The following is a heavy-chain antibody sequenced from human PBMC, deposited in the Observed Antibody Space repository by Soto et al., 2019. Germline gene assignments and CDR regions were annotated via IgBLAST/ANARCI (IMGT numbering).Heavy chain of an antibody. V-gene: IGHV3-30-3*01. J-gene: IGHJ6*02. D-gene: IGHD2-21*02. CDR1: GFTFSSYA. Sequence: GGSLRLSCAASGFTFSSYAMHWVRQAPGKVLAWVAVISYDGSNKYYADSVKGRFTSSRDNSKNTLYLQMNSLRAEDTAEYYCARALGPEPAYCGGDCYLAGMDVWGQGTTVTVSS. CDR3: ARALGPEPAYCGGDCYLAGMDV. CDR2: ISYDGSNK.